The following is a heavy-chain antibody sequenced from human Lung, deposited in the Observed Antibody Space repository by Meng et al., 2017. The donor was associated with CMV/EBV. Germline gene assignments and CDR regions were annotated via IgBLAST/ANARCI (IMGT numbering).Heavy chain of an antibody. D-gene: IGHD5-24*01. Sequence: SETXSLXXTVSGGSISSYYWSWIRQPQGKGLEWIGYIYYSGSTNYTPSPKSRVTISVDTSKNQFSLKLSSVTAADTAVYYCAGGARRLNSPYHYYYGMDVWGQGTTVXVSS. J-gene: IGHJ6*02. CDR1: GGSISSYY. CDR2: IYYSGST. V-gene: IGHV4-59*01. CDR3: AGGARRLNSPYHYYYGMDV.